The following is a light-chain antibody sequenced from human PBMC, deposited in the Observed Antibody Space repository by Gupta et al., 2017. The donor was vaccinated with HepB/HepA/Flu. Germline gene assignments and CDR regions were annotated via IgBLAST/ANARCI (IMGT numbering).Light chain of an antibody. CDR3: CADAGSDTVV. CDR1: SSDVGGNNS. CDR2: DVS. V-gene: IGLV2-11*01. J-gene: IGLJ2*01. Sequence: QSALTQPRSLSGSPGQSVIIPSTGTSSDVGGNNSVSYYQQHPAKAPSLLIYDVSKRTAAVPGRFSGSKSGNTASLTISGLQEEEEADYYCCADAGSDTVVFGGGTKLTVL.